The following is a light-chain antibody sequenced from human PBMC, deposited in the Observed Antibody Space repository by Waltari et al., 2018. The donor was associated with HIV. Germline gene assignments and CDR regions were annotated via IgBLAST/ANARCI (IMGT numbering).Light chain of an antibody. J-gene: IGLJ2*01. CDR3: AAWDGSLSVVV. V-gene: IGLV1-44*01. CDR1: SSNIGSNT. CDR2: SNN. Sequence: QSVLTQPPSASGTPGQRVTISCSGSSSNIGSNTVNWYQQLPGTAPKVLLYSNNQRPSGVPDRFSGSKSGTSASLAISGLRSEDEADYYCAAWDGSLSVVVFGGGTKLTVL.